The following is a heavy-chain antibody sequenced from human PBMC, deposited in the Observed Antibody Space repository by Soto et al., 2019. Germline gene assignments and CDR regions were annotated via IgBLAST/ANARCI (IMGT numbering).Heavy chain of an antibody. CDR2: IVVGSGNT. D-gene: IGHD2-21*02. J-gene: IGHJ4*02. CDR1: GFTFTSSA. V-gene: IGHV1-58*01. CDR3: AASYCGGDCYSFPPTF. Sequence: GASVKVSCKASGFTFTSSAVQWVRQARGQRLEWIGWIVVGSGNTNYAQKFQERVTITRDMSTSTAYMELSSLRSEDTAVYYCAASYCGGDCYSFPPTFWGQGTLVTVSS.